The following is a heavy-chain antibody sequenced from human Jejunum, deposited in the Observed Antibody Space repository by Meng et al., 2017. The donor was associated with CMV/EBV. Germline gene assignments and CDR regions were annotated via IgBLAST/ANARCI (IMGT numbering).Heavy chain of an antibody. CDR3: VREGQVVPATLPFDY. D-gene: IGHD2-2*01. CDR2: MNSNTGDP. J-gene: IGHJ4*02. V-gene: IGHV1-2*02. Sequence: YTFSDHNVHWVRQAPGQGLEWLGWMNSNTGDPHYADKFRGRVTMTRATATSTAYMDLSRLTSDDTAVYYCVREGQVVPATLPFDYWGQGTLVTVSS. CDR1: YTFSDHN.